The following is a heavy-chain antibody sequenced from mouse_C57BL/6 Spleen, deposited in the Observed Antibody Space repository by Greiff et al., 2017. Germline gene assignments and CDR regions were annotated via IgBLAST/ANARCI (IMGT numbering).Heavy chain of an antibody. V-gene: IGHV1-7*01. CDR2: INPSSGST. Sequence: QVQLQQSGAELAKPGASVSLSCKASGYTFTSYWMHWVKQRPGQGLEWIGYINPSSGSTKYNQKFKDKATLTADKSSSTAYMQLSGLTYEDATVYCCARERGYPIAYWGQGTLVTVSA. D-gene: IGHD2-2*01. CDR1: GYTFTSYW. CDR3: ARERGYPIAY. J-gene: IGHJ3*01.